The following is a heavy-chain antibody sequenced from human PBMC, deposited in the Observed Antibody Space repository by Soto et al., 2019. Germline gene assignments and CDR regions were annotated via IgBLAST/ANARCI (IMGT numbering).Heavy chain of an antibody. CDR3: TTDRQMGPTGEAFAF. V-gene: IGHV3-33*01. CDR1: GFNFRTYA. Sequence: QVQLVESGGGVVQPGGSLRLSCEASGFNFRTYAMHWVRQAPGKGLEWVVAIWSDGTDRDYADNVKGRFTASRDNARYTLYLQMASLRVEDTAIYYCTTDRQMGPTGEAFAFWGQGTMVTVSS. D-gene: IGHD1-26*01. J-gene: IGHJ3*01. CDR2: IWSDGTDR.